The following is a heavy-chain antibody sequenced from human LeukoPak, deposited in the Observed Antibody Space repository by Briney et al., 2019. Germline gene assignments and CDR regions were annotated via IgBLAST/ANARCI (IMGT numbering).Heavy chain of an antibody. D-gene: IGHD1-1*01. CDR2: INPNTGDI. Sequence: ASVKVSCKASGYTFTGYYMNWVRQAPGQGLEWMGWINPNTGDINYAQKFQGRVTMTRDTSISTAYMELTILRSNDTAVYYCVSGSYGVSANGMDVWGQGTMVTVSS. V-gene: IGHV1-2*02. CDR3: VSGSYGVSANGMDV. J-gene: IGHJ6*02. CDR1: GYTFTGYY.